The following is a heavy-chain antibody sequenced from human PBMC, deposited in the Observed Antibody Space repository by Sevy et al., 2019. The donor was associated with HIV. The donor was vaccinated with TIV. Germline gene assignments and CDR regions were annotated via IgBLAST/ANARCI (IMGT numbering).Heavy chain of an antibody. CDR3: AREREGGYEP. CDR1: GFTVSNNY. Sequence: GGSLRLSCAASGFTVSNNYMSWVRQAPGKGLEWVSVIYAGGNIYYADSGKGRFTISRDNSKNTGYLQMNSLRAEDTAVYYWAREREGGYEPWGQGTLVTVSS. D-gene: IGHD1-26*01. J-gene: IGHJ5*02. CDR2: IYAGGNI. V-gene: IGHV3-53*01.